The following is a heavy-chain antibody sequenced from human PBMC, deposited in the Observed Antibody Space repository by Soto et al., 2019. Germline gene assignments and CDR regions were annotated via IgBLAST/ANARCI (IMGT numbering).Heavy chain of an antibody. CDR1: GFTFGDYA. J-gene: IGHJ6*02. CDR2: ISWNSGSI. Sequence: HPGGSLRLSCAASGFTFGDYAMQWVRQAPGKGLEWVSAISWNSGSIDYADSVRGRFTISRDNAKDSLYLQMNSLRTEDTAVYYCAKGSSSVYYYYYGIDVWGQGTTVTVSS. V-gene: IGHV3-9*01. D-gene: IGHD6-6*01. CDR3: AKGSSSVYYYYYGIDV.